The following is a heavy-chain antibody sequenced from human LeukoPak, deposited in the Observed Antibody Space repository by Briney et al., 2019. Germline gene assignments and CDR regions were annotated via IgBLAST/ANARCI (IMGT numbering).Heavy chain of an antibody. D-gene: IGHD2-21*01. CDR3: ATCGGDCSSFDY. J-gene: IGHJ4*02. V-gene: IGHV4-59*01. CDR1: GVSISTYY. Sequence: SETLSLTCTVSGVSISTYYWTWIRQPPGKGLEWIGYIYYSGSTNYNPSLKSRVTISVDTSKNQFSLKLSSVTAADTAVYYCATCGGDCSSFDYWGQGTLDTVSS. CDR2: IYYSGST.